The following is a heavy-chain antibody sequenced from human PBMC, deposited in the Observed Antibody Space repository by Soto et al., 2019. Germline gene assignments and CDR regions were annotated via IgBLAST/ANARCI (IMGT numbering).Heavy chain of an antibody. CDR1: GGSFSCYC. V-gene: IGHV4-34*01. CDR2: INHSGST. D-gene: IGHD4-4*01. J-gene: IGHJ6*02. Sequence: SETLSLTCADYGGSFSCYCWSWIRQPPGKGLEWIGEINHSGSTNYNPSLKSRVTISVDTSKNQFSLKLSSVTAADTAVYYCARGRGTVTKVNFYYYGMDVWGQGTTVTVSS. CDR3: ARGRGTVTKVNFYYYGMDV.